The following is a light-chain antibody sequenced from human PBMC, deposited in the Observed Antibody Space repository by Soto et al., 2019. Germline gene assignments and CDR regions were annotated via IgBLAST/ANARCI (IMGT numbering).Light chain of an antibody. V-gene: IGKV1D-16*01. CDR2: YAS. CDR3: QQYNTYPPT. CDR1: QDISRW. Sequence: DIQMTQSPSSLSASVGDRVTITCRASQDISRWLAWYQQKPEKAPKALIYYASDLQRGVPSRFRGSGSGTDFTLTISCLQPEDFATYYCQQYNTYPPTFGGGTKVEIK. J-gene: IGKJ4*01.